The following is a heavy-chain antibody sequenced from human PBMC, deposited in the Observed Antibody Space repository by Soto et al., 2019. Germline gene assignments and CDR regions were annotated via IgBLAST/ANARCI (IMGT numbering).Heavy chain of an antibody. CDR2: INYSGST. CDR3: ATGYCTNGICYRPFDS. CDR1: GGSFSSFY. Sequence: SETLSLTCSVYGGSFSSFYWSWIRQPPGKGLEWIGEINYSGSTNYNPSLKGRVTISGDTSKNQFSLKLSSVTAADTAVYYCATGYCTNGICYRPFDSWGQGTLVTVSS. V-gene: IGHV4-34*01. J-gene: IGHJ4*02. D-gene: IGHD2-8*01.